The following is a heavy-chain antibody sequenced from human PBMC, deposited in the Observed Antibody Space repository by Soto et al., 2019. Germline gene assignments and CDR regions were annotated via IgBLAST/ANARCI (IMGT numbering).Heavy chain of an antibody. CDR3: ARKRGYSNWFDP. CDR2: INPSTGTT. J-gene: IGHJ5*02. D-gene: IGHD5-18*01. CDR1: GYSFTTYY. Sequence: ASVKVSCKASGYSFTTYYIQWVRHAPGHGPEWLGIINPSTGTTSYAQKFQGRVTMTRDKSTSTVYMELGSLRSEDTAVYYCARKRGYSNWFDPWGQGTLVTVSS. V-gene: IGHV1-46*01.